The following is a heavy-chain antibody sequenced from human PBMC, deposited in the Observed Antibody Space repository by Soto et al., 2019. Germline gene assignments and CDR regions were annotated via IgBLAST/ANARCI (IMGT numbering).Heavy chain of an antibody. CDR2: INPNSGGT. J-gene: IGHJ5*02. Sequence: QVPLVQSGAEVKKPGASVKVSCKASGYTFTGYYMHWVRQAPGQGLEWMGWINPNSGGTNYAQKFQGWVTMTRDTSISTAYMELSRLRSDDTAVYYCARDSTQSSSWYNWFDPWGQGTLVTVSS. CDR3: ARDSTQSSSWYNWFDP. CDR1: GYTFTGYY. V-gene: IGHV1-2*04. D-gene: IGHD6-13*01.